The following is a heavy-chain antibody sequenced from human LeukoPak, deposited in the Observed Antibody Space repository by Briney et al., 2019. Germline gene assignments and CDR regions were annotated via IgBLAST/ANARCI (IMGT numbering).Heavy chain of an antibody. V-gene: IGHV1-69*04. CDR3: ARVEDCSNGICPFDY. Sequence: SLRVSCKASGGTFSRYAINWVRQAPAQTLEWVGRIIPILGITNYAQKFQGRVTITADKSTSTAYMGLSSLRSEDTAVYYCARVEDCSNGICPFDYWGQGTLVTVSS. J-gene: IGHJ4*02. D-gene: IGHD2-8*01. CDR2: IIPILGIT. CDR1: GGTFSRYA.